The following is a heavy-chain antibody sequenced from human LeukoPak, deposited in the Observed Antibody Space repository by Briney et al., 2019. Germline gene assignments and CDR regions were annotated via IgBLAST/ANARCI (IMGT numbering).Heavy chain of an antibody. CDR1: GFTFSSYA. V-gene: IGHV3-23*01. Sequence: GGSLRLSCAASGFTFSSYAMSWVRQAPGKGLEWVSAISGSGSSTYYADSVKGRFTISRDNSKNTLYLQMNSLRAEDTAVYYCAKSFEWELRGYFDYWGQGTLVTVSS. J-gene: IGHJ4*02. CDR3: AKSFEWELRGYFDY. CDR2: ISGSGSST. D-gene: IGHD1-26*01.